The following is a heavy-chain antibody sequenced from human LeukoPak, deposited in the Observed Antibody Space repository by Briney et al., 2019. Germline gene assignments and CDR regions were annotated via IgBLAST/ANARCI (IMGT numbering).Heavy chain of an antibody. Sequence: GASVKVSCKASGYTFTAYYMHWVRQAPGQGLEWMGWINPNSGGTNYPQKFQGRVTMTRDTPISTAYMDLSRLRSDDTAVYYCASARDSGSYPSPFDYWGQGTLVTVSS. CDR2: INPNSGGT. CDR1: GYTFTAYY. J-gene: IGHJ4*02. CDR3: ASARDSGSYPSPFDY. V-gene: IGHV1-2*02. D-gene: IGHD1-26*01.